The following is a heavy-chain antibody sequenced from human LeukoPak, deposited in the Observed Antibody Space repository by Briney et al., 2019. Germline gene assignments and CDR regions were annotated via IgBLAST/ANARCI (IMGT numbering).Heavy chain of an antibody. CDR1: GDSVSSNIAA. CDR3: ARVGKRMAAAGDYYFYMDV. D-gene: IGHD6-13*01. CDR2: TYYRSKWYN. Sequence: SQTLSLTCAISGDSVSSNIAAWNWIRQSPSRGLEWLGRTYYRSKWYNDYAVSVKSRITINPDTSKNHFSLQLNSVTPEDTAVYYCARVGKRMAAAGDYYFYMDVWGEGTTVTISS. V-gene: IGHV6-1*01. J-gene: IGHJ6*03.